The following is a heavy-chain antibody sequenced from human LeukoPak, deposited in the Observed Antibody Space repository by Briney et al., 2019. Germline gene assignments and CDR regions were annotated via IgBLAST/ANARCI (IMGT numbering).Heavy chain of an antibody. J-gene: IGHJ4*02. CDR1: GGSISSYY. V-gene: IGHV4-59*01. CDR2: IFYSGST. Sequence: SETLSLTCTVSGGSISSYYWSWIRQPPGKGLEWIGNIFYSGSTYYSPSLKSRVTISLDTSRNQFSLKLNSVTAADTAIYYCASTYYDILTGYSFEYWGQGTLVTVSS. D-gene: IGHD3-9*01. CDR3: ASTYYDILTGYSFEY.